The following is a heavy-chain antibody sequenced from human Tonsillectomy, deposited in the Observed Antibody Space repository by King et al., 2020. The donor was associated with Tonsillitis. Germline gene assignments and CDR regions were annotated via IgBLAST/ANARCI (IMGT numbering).Heavy chain of an antibody. CDR2: ISSSSIYI. D-gene: IGHD2-15*01. Sequence: VQLVESGGGLVKPGGSLRLSCAASGFTFSSYSMNWVRQAPGKGLEWVSSISSSSIYIYYADSVKGRFTISRDNAKNSLYLQMNSLRAEDTAVYYCAREEYCGGGSCYPIDYWGQGTLVTVSS. V-gene: IGHV3-21*01. J-gene: IGHJ4*02. CDR3: AREEYCGGGSCYPIDY. CDR1: GFTFSSYS.